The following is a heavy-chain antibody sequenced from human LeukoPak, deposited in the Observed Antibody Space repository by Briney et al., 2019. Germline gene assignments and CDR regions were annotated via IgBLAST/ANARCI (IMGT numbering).Heavy chain of an antibody. V-gene: IGHV3-7*04. CDR2: INQDGSNK. CDR1: GFTFSSYW. Sequence: PGGSLRLSCAASGFTFSSYWMSWVRQAPGKGLEWVANINQDGSNKYYVDSVKGRFTISRDNAKNSLYLQMNSLRADDTAVYYCARFPVVVVPAGFDYWGQGTLVTVSS. J-gene: IGHJ4*02. CDR3: ARFPVVVVPAGFDY. D-gene: IGHD2-15*01.